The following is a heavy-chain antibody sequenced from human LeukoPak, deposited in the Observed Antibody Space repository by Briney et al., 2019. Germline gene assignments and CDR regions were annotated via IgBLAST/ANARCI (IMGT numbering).Heavy chain of an antibody. J-gene: IGHJ5*02. V-gene: IGHV4-34*01. D-gene: IGHD6-13*01. CDR3: ASPKAKAGP. CDR2: INHSGST. CDR1: GGSFSGYY. Sequence: SETLSLTCAVYGGSFSGYYWSWIRQPPGKGLEWIGEINHSGSTNYNPPFKSRVTISVDTSKNQFSLKLSSVTAADTAVYYCASPKAKAGPWGQGTLVTVSS.